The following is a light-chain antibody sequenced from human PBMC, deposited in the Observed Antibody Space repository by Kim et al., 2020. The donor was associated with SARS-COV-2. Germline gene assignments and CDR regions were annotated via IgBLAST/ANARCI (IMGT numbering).Light chain of an antibody. J-gene: IGLJ2*01. CDR1: KLGDKY. CDR2: QDN. CDR3: QAWDRSTAV. V-gene: IGLV3-1*01. Sequence: SVDPGQTANITCSGDKLGDKYAFWYQQKPGQSPVLVIYQDNKRPSGIPERFSGSNSANTATLTISGTQAMDEADYYCQAWDRSTAVFGGGTQLTVL.